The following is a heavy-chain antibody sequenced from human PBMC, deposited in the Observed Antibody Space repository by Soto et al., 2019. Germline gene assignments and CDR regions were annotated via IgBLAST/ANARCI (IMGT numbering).Heavy chain of an antibody. V-gene: IGHV4-59*01. J-gene: IGHJ6*03. D-gene: IGHD2-15*01. CDR3: ARDSRVVAATDYYYYMDV. CDR1: GGSISSYY. Sequence: SETLSLTCTVSGGSISSYYWSWIRQPPGKGLEWIGYIYYSGSTNYNPSLKSRVTISVDTSKNQFSLKLSSVTAADTAVYYCARDSRVVAATDYYYYMDVWGKGTTVTVSS. CDR2: IYYSGST.